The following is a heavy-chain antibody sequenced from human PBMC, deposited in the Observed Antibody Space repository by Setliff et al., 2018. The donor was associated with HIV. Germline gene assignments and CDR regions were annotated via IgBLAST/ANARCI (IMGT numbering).Heavy chain of an antibody. D-gene: IGHD3-10*01. Sequence: KPSETLSLTCTVSGDSISTGSYYWSWVRQPAGRGLEWIGRIYTSGSTNYNPSLKSRVTISVDTSKNLFSLKVNSVTAADTAVYYCARHDITLVRGLVWGQGTTVTVSS. J-gene: IGHJ6*02. CDR3: ARHDITLVRGLV. CDR1: GDSISTGSYY. CDR2: IYTSGST. V-gene: IGHV4-61*02.